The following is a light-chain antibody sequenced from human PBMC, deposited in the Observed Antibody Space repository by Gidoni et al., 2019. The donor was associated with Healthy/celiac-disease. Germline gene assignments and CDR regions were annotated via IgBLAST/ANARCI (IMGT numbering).Light chain of an antibody. V-gene: IGLV3-1*01. CDR2: QDS. Sequence: SSELTQPPSLSVSPGQPASITCPGDKLGDKYACWYQQKPGQSPVLVIYQDSKRLSGIPERFSGSNSGNTATLTISGTQAMDEADYYCQAWDSSTVVFGGGTKLTVL. J-gene: IGLJ2*01. CDR3: QAWDSSTVV. CDR1: KLGDKY.